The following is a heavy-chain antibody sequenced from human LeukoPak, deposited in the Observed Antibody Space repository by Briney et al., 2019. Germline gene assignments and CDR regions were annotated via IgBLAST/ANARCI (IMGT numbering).Heavy chain of an antibody. J-gene: IGHJ4*02. D-gene: IGHD2-21*02. CDR3: AKRGVTAPNPPDY. CDR2: IKQDGSEK. CDR1: GFTFSTYW. Sequence: WGSLRLSCAASGFTFSTYWMSWVSQDPGKGLEWVANIKQDGSEKYYVDSVKGRFTISRDNAKNSLYLQMNSLRAEDTAVYYCAKRGVTAPNPPDYWGQGTLVTVSS. V-gene: IGHV3-7*02.